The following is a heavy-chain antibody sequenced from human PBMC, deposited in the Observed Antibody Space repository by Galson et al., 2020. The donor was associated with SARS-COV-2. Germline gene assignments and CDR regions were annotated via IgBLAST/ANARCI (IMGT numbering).Heavy chain of an antibody. V-gene: IGHV3-48*04. Sequence: GESLKISCAASGFTFTSYSMIWVRQAPGKGLEWVSSITSSSNRIEYADSVKGRFTISRDNAKNSLYLQMSSLRVEDTAVYHCARIGDYYYYGIDVWGQGTTVTVSS. CDR3: ARIGDYYYYGIDV. CDR1: GFTFTSYS. CDR2: ITSSSNRI. D-gene: IGHD4-17*01. J-gene: IGHJ6*02.